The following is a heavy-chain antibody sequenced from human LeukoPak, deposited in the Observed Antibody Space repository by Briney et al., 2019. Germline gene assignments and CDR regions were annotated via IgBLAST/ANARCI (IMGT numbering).Heavy chain of an antibody. J-gene: IGHJ4*02. D-gene: IGHD6-19*01. V-gene: IGHV3-7*04. CDR3: ARDKSLSRAVAGTLDY. CDR1: GFTFSSYW. Sequence: GGSLRLSCAASGFTFSSYWMSWVRQAPGKGLEWVANIKQDGSEKYYVDSVKGRFTISRDNAKNSLYLQMNSLRAEDTAVYYCARDKSLSRAVAGTLDYWGQGTLVTVSS. CDR2: IKQDGSEK.